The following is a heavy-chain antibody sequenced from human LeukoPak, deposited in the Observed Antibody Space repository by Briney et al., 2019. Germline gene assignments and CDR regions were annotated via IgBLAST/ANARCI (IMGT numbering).Heavy chain of an antibody. V-gene: IGHV4-30-2*01. CDR1: GGSISSGGYS. CDR3: ARAPVAPVVPGNPVGLWFDP. Sequence: SQTLSPTCAVSGGSISSGGYSWSWIRQPPGKGLEWIGYIYHSGSTYYNPSLKSRVTISVDRSKNQFSLKLSSVTAADTAVYYCARAPVAPVVPGNPVGLWFDPWGQGTLVTVSS. CDR2: IYHSGST. J-gene: IGHJ5*02. D-gene: IGHD2-2*01.